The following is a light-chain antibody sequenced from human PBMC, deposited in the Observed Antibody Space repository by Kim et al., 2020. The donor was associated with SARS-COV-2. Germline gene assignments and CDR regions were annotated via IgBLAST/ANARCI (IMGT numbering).Light chain of an antibody. J-gene: IGKJ1*01. CDR2: AAS. Sequence: DIQMTQSPSSLSASVGDRVTITCRASQDIINDLGWYQQKPGKAPKRLIYAASSLQSGVPSRFSGSGSGTEFTLTISSLQPEDFATYDCLQHKGYPLTFGQGTKV. CDR1: QDIIND. CDR3: LQHKGYPLT. V-gene: IGKV1-17*01.